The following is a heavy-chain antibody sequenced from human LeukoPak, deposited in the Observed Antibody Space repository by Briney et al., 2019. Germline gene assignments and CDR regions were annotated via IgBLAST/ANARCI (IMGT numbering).Heavy chain of an antibody. CDR3: ATHRPRCSSTSCYEGGQNWFDP. CDR2: IIPIFGTA. J-gene: IGHJ5*02. CDR1: GGTFSSYA. D-gene: IGHD2-2*01. V-gene: IGHV1-69*13. Sequence: SVKVSCKASGGTFSSYAISWVRQAPGQGLEWMGGIIPIFGTANYAQKFQGRVTITADESASTAYMELSSLRSEDTAVYYCATHRPRCSSTSCYEGGQNWFDPWGQGTLVTVSS.